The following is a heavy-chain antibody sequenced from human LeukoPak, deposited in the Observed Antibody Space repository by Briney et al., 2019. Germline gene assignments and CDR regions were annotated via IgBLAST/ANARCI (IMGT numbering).Heavy chain of an antibody. D-gene: IGHD6-19*01. Sequence: GGSLRLSCAASGFSFGSYGIHWVSQAPGKGLEWVAVISHEGSNRYHSDSVRGRFTISRDNSKNMVYLQMNSLRVEDTAVYYCARTREQWQVLDYWGQGTLVTVSS. CDR2: ISHEGSNR. CDR3: ARTREQWQVLDY. CDR1: GFSFGSYG. J-gene: IGHJ4*02. V-gene: IGHV3-30*03.